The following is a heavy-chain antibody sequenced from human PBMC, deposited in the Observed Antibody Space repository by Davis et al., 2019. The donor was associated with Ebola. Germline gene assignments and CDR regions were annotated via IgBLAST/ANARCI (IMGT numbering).Heavy chain of an antibody. CDR1: GYTFTGYY. D-gene: IGHD1-1*01. CDR3: ARAQFPTTSDY. Sequence: ASVKVSCKASGYTFTGYYMHWVRQAPGQGLEWMGRINPNSGGTNYAQKFQGRVTMTRNTSISTAYMEVGSLRSDDTAVYYCARAQFPTTSDYWGQGTLVTVSS. V-gene: IGHV1-2*06. J-gene: IGHJ4*02. CDR2: INPNSGGT.